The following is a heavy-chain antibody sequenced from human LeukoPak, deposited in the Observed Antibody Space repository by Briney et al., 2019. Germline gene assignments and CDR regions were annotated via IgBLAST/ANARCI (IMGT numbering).Heavy chain of an antibody. Sequence: PGGSLRLSCAASGFTVSSNYMSWVRQAPGKGLEWVSVIYSGGSTYYADSVKGRFTISRDNSMNTLYLQMNSLRAEDTAVYYCARESYDSSGYYPDYWGQGALVTVSS. CDR1: GFTVSSNY. J-gene: IGHJ4*02. V-gene: IGHV3-53*05. D-gene: IGHD3-22*01. CDR2: IYSGGST. CDR3: ARESYDSSGYYPDY.